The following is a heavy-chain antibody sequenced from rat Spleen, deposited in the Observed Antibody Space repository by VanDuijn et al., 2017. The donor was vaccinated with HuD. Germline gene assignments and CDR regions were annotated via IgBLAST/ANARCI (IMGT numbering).Heavy chain of an antibody. CDR1: GFSLSNYG. D-gene: IGHD1-4*01. CDR3: VRERVPGFAFYFDY. Sequence: QVQLKESGPGLVQPSQTLSLTCTVSGFSLSNYGVIWVRQPPGKGLEWMGVIWGNGNPNYNSALKSRLSITRDTSKSQVYLKMNSLQSEDTATYYCVRERVPGFAFYFDYWGQGVMVTVSS. V-gene: IGHV2-13*01. CDR2: IWGNGNP. J-gene: IGHJ2*01.